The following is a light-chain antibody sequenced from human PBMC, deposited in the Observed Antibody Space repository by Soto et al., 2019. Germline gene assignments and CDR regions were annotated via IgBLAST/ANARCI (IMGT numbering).Light chain of an antibody. V-gene: IGLV2-14*01. CDR1: SSNVGADYL. CDR2: ENT. J-gene: IGLJ2*01. Sequence: QSALTQPASVSGAPGQSVTISCTGTSSNVGADYLVPWYQQLPGKAPKLLIYENTNRPSGVPNRFSGSKSGTSASLAITGLQAEDEADYYCHSYASSVSYVVFGGGTQLTVL. CDR3: HSYASSVSYVV.